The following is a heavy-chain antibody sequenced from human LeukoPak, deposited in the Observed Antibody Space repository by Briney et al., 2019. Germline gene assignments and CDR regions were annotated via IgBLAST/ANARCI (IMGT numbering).Heavy chain of an antibody. J-gene: IGHJ4*02. Sequence: GGSLRLSCAASGFTFSSYAMHWVRQAPGKGLEYVSAISSNGGSTYYANSVKGRFTISRDNSKNTLYLQMGSLRAEDMAVYHCARVSAMVSFDYWGQGTLVTVSS. CDR2: ISSNGGST. CDR3: ARVSAMVSFDY. D-gene: IGHD5-18*01. V-gene: IGHV3-64*01. CDR1: GFTFSSYA.